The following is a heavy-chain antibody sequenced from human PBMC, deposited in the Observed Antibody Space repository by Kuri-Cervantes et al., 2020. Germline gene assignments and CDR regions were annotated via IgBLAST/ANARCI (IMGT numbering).Heavy chain of an antibody. Sequence: SQTLSLTCAVYGESFSGYYWSWIRQPPGKGLEWIGEINHSGSTNYNPSLKSRVTISVDTSKNQFSLKLSSVTAADTAVYYCATWRYGNYVPFAFDIWGQGTMVTVSS. CDR1: GESFSGYY. V-gene: IGHV4-34*01. D-gene: IGHD4-11*01. CDR3: ATWRYGNYVPFAFDI. J-gene: IGHJ3*02. CDR2: INHSGST.